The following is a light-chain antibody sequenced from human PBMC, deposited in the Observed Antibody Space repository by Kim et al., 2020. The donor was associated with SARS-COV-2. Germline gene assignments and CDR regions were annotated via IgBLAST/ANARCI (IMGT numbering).Light chain of an antibody. CDR1: QSISSY. CDR3: QQSYSTPLT. CDR2: AAS. Sequence: ASVGERVTITCRASQSISSYLNWFQQKPGKAPKLLIYAASSLQSGVPSRFSGSGSGTDFTLTISSLQPEDFATYYCQQSYSTPLTFGGGTKVDIK. V-gene: IGKV1-39*01. J-gene: IGKJ4*01.